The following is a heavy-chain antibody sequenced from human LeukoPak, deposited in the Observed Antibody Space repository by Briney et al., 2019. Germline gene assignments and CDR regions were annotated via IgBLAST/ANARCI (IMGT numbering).Heavy chain of an antibody. CDR2: IYSGGST. Sequence: GGSLRLSCAASGFTVSSNYMSWVRQAPGKGLEWVSVIYSGGSTYYADSEKGRFTISRDNSKNTLYLQMNSLRAEDTAVYYCARAGSGSYYIPPGFDYWGQGTLVTVSS. D-gene: IGHD3-10*01. CDR3: ARAGSGSYYIPPGFDY. J-gene: IGHJ4*02. V-gene: IGHV3-66*01. CDR1: GFTVSSNY.